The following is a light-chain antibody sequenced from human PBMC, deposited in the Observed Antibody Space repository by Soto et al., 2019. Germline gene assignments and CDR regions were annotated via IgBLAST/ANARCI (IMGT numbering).Light chain of an antibody. CDR1: SSNIGSNY. CDR3: AALDDSLSGHVV. J-gene: IGLJ2*01. CDR2: RNN. V-gene: IGLV1-47*01. Sequence: QSVLTQPPSASGTTGQRVTISCSGSSSNIGSNYVYWYQQLPGTAPKLLIYRNNQRPSGVPDRFSGSTSGTSASLASSGLRSEDESDYYCAALDDSLSGHVVFGGGTKVTVL.